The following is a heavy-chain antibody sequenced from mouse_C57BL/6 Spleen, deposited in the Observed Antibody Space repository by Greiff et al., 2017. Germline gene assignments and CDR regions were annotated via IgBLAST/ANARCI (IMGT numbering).Heavy chain of an antibody. CDR2: INPNNGGT. J-gene: IGHJ2*01. V-gene: IGHV1-26*01. Sequence: EVKLMESGPELVKPGASVKISCKASGYTFTDYYMNWVKQSHGKSLEWIGDINPNNGGTSYNQKFKGKATLTVDKSSSTAYMELRSLTSEDSAVYYCARAPLGFDYWGQGTTLTVSS. CDR3: ARAPLGFDY. CDR1: GYTFTDYY. D-gene: IGHD1-2*01.